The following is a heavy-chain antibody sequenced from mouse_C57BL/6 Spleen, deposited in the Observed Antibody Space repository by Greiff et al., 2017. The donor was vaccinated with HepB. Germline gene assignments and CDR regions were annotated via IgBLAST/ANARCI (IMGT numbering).Heavy chain of an antibody. V-gene: IGHV1-62-2*01. J-gene: IGHJ1*03. CDR1: GYTFTEYT. CDR3: ARHEDASYYGSSYEYFDV. D-gene: IGHD1-1*01. Sequence: QVQLQQSGAELVKPGASVKLSCKASGYTFTEYTIHWVKQRSGQGLEWIGWFYPGSGSIKYNEKFKDKATLTADKSSSTVYMELSRLTSEDSAVYFCARHEDASYYGSSYEYFDVWGTGTTVTVSS. CDR2: FYPGSGSI.